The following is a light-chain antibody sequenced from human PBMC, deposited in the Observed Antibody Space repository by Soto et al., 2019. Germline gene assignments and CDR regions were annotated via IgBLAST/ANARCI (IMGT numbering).Light chain of an antibody. J-gene: IGLJ1*01. CDR1: SSDIGSYNF. Sequence: QSALTQPASVSGSPGQSITLSCSGTSSDIGSYNFVSWFQQPPGKPPKLIIYDVSSRPSAVSSRFSGSKSGNTASLTISGLQAEDEADYYCSSYTTSSTLVFGPGTKLTVL. CDR3: SSYTTSSTLV. CDR2: DVS. V-gene: IGLV2-14*01.